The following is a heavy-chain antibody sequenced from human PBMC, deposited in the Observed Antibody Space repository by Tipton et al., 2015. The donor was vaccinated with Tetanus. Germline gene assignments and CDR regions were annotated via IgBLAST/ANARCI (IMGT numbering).Heavy chain of an antibody. CDR1: GYFFINYW. CDR3: AVISGGRFLCFDL. J-gene: IGHJ2*01. CDR2: VFPGDSDT. D-gene: IGHD2-15*01. V-gene: IGHV5-51*01. Sequence: QLVQSGAEVKKHGESLKISCKAPGYFFINYWIAWLRHRPVSGLEWMGIVFPGDSDTGFSPSLQGQGTISADKFVTTRDLQLSGRRASDSSMYDCAVISGGRFLCFDLWDRLSLVTVSS.